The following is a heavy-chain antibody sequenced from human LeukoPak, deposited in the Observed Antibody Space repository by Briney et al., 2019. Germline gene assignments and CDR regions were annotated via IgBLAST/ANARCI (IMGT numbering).Heavy chain of an antibody. J-gene: IGHJ3*02. D-gene: IGHD3-22*01. V-gene: IGHV4-4*09. CDR1: GGSIIDYY. CDR3: ARRPYDKKAFEI. CDR2: IYTSGSTSGSA. Sequence: SETLSLTCTVSGGSIIDYYWTWIRQPPGKGREWIGYIYTSGSTSGSANYNPSLKSRVTILVDTSKNQFFLKLSSVTAADTAVYYCARRPYDKKAFEIWGQGTMVTVSS.